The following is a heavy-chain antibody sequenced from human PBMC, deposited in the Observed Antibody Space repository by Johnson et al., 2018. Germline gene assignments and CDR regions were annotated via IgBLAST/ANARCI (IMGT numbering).Heavy chain of an antibody. CDR2: IRFDGSKK. Sequence: QVQLVESGGGVVQAGMSLGLSCAVSGFTFSYYGMHWVRQAPGKGLEWVALIRFDGSKKYYADSVRVRFIISRDTSRNTRYLKMNGLQAADTAVYYCARDLSPGRTSSRAGDFDYWGPGTLVTVSS. D-gene: IGHD3-10*01. CDR3: ARDLSPGRTSSRAGDFDY. V-gene: IGHV3-33*01. J-gene: IGHJ4*02. CDR1: GFTFSYYG.